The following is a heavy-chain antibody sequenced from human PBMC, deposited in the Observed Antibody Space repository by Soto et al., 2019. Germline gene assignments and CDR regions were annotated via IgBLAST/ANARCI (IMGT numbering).Heavy chain of an antibody. V-gene: IGHV3-74*01. CDR1: GFTFSSYW. D-gene: IGHD2-15*01. J-gene: IGHJ3*02. CDR3: ARDFLGYCSGGSCYSDAFDI. Sequence: EVQLVESGGGLVQPGGSLRLSCAASGFTFSSYWMHWVRQAPGQGLAWVSRINSDGSSTSYADSVKGRFTISRDNAKNTLYLQMNSLRAEDTAVYYCARDFLGYCSGGSCYSDAFDIWGQGTMVTVSS. CDR2: INSDGSST.